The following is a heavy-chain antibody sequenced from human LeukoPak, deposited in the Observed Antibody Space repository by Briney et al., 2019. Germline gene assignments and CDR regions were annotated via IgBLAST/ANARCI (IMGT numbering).Heavy chain of an antibody. D-gene: IGHD2-21*02. CDR3: AKSDCGGDCHLLDY. Sequence: GGSLRLSCAASGFSLSTYAMSWVRQAPGKGLEWVSHFGGSGGTIYYADSVKGRFTISRDNSKNTLYLQMNSLRAEDTALYYCAKSDCGGDCHLLDYWGQGTLVTVSS. CDR2: FGGSGGTI. CDR1: GFSLSTYA. J-gene: IGHJ4*02. V-gene: IGHV3-23*01.